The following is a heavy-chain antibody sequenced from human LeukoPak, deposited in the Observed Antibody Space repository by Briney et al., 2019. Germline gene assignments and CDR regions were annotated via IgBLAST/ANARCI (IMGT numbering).Heavy chain of an antibody. J-gene: IGHJ4*02. D-gene: IGHD2-15*01. Sequence: PGGSLRLSCAASGFTFSRYWMHWVRQAPGRGLVWVSRISSDGSRTTYADSVKGRFSISRDNAKNSLYLQMNSLRAEDTAVYYCARIHGGYPFDYWGQGTLVTVSS. CDR3: ARIHGGYPFDY. V-gene: IGHV3-74*01. CDR2: ISSDGSRT. CDR1: GFTFSRYW.